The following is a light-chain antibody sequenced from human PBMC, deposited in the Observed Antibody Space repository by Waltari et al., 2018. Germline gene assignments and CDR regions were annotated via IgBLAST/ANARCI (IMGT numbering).Light chain of an antibody. V-gene: IGKV4-1*01. J-gene: IGKJ4*01. CDR3: QQYFSTPGA. CDR2: WAS. CDR1: QRLLYSHNHRYY. Sequence: IVMAQSPDSLAVPLGARASINCTSSQRLLYSHNHRYYLAWYQKKSGQPPRLLISWASTRESGVPDRFSGSGSGTDFTLTISSLQAEDVAVYYCQQYFSTPGAFGGGTRVQIK.